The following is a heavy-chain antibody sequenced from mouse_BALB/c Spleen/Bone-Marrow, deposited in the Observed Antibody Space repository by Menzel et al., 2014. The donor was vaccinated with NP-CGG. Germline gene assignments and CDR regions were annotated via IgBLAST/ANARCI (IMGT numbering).Heavy chain of an antibody. J-gene: IGHJ1*01. CDR1: GFTFGDYY. CDR2: ISDGGGST. V-gene: IGHV5-12*02. CDR3: ARQGYYGSSYWFFDV. Sequence: DVQLVESGGVLVQPGGSLKLSCATSGFTFGDYYMYWVRQTPEKRLEWVAHISDGGGSTYYPDTVKGRFTISRDNAKNTLYLQMSRLKSEDTAMYYCARQGYYGSSYWFFDVWGAGTTVTVSS. D-gene: IGHD1-1*01.